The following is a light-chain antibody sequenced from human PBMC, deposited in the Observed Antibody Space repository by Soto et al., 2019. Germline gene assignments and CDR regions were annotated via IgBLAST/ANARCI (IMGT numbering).Light chain of an antibody. CDR3: QQYYTAPLA. CDR1: QSVLYSSNHQNY. Sequence: DIVMTQSPDSLAVSLGERATINCKSSQSVLYSSNHQNYLAWYQQKPGQPPQLLIYWASTRESGVPDRFSGSGSGTDLTLTISSLQAEDVAVYYCQQYYTAPLAFGGGTKVEIK. CDR2: WAS. J-gene: IGKJ4*01. V-gene: IGKV4-1*01.